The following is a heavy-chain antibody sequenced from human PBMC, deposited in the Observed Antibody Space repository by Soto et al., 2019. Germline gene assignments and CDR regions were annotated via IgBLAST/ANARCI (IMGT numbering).Heavy chain of an antibody. CDR2: IYYSGST. CDR1: GGSISSYY. J-gene: IGHJ4*02. Sequence: SETLSLTCIVSGGSISSYYWSWIRQPPGEGLEWIGYIYYSGSTNYIPSLKSRVTISVDTSKNQFSLKLSSVTAADTAVYYCARAPRGNYGYPSYFDYWGQGTLVTVSS. D-gene: IGHD3-10*01. V-gene: IGHV4-59*01. CDR3: ARAPRGNYGYPSYFDY.